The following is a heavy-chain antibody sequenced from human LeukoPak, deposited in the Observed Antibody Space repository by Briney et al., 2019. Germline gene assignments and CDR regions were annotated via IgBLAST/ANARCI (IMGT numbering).Heavy chain of an antibody. J-gene: IGHJ4*02. CDR2: ISGSDDST. V-gene: IGHV3-23*01. D-gene: IGHD3-9*01. Sequence: QSGGSLRLSCAASGFTFSTYGMNWVRQAPGKGLEWVSLISGSDDSTYYSDSVKGRFTISRDNSKNTLYLQMNSLRAEDTAVYYCAKGVPLTLFDYWGQGTLVTVSS. CDR3: AKGVPLTLFDY. CDR1: GFTFSTYG.